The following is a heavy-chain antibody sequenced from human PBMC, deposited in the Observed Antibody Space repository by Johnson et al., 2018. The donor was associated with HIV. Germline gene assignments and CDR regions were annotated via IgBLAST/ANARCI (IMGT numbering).Heavy chain of an antibody. D-gene: IGHD1-26*01. V-gene: IGHV3-43*02. CDR2: ISWDGGST. CDR3: AKDGAVDAFDI. CDR1: GFTFDDYG. J-gene: IGHJ3*02. Sequence: VQLMESGGGVVQPGRSLRLSCIVCGFTFDDYGMSWVRQGSGKGLEWVSLISWDGGSTYYADSVKGRFTISRDNSKNSLYLQMNSLRTEDTALYYCAKDGAVDAFDIWGQGTMVTVSS.